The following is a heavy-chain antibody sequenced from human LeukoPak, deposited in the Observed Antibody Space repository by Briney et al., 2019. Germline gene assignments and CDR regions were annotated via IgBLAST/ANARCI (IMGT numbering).Heavy chain of an antibody. CDR3: ARDVGYSSAEY. J-gene: IGHJ4*02. D-gene: IGHD6-19*01. Sequence: ASVKVSCKASGYTFTGYYMHWVRQAPGQGLEWMGWINPNSGGTNYAQKFQGRVTMTRDTSITTAYMELSRLRSDDTAIYYCARDVGYSSAEYWGQGTLVTVSS. CDR1: GYTFTGYY. CDR2: INPNSGGT. V-gene: IGHV1-2*02.